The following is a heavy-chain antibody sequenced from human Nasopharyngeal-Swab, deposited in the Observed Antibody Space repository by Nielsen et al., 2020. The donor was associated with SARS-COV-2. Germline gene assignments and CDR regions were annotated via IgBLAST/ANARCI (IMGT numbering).Heavy chain of an antibody. D-gene: IGHD6-13*01. J-gene: IGHJ5*02. V-gene: IGHV1-18*01. CDR3: ARDRTAAGTGWFYS. CDR2: ISAYNGNT. CDR1: GYTFTSYG. Sequence: ASVKVSCKASGYTFTSYGISWMRQAPGQGLEWMGWISAYNGNTNYAQKLQGRVTMTTDTSTSTAYMELRSLRSDDTAVYYCARDRTAAGTGWFYSCVQGTLVTVSS.